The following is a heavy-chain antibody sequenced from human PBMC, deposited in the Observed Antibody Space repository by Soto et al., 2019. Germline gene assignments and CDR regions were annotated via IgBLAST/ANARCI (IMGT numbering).Heavy chain of an antibody. V-gene: IGHV1-3*01. CDR3: ARDREYGSGSLDV. CDR1: GYTFTSYA. J-gene: IGHJ3*01. D-gene: IGHD3-10*01. Sequence: QGQLVQSGAEVKKPGASVKVSCEASGYTFTSYAIHWVRQAPGQRLEWMGWINPGKETTRYSQRFQGRVTITSDTSANTVYMLLSSVTSEDTALYFCARDREYGSGSLDVWGQGTMVIVSS. CDR2: INPGKETT.